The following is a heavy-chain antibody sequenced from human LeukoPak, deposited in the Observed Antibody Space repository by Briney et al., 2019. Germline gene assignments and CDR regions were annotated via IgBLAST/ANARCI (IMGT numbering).Heavy chain of an antibody. J-gene: IGHJ6*04. CDR3: ARGLMGVDIVATIEGEDYYYYGMDV. V-gene: IGHV1-69*06. CDR1: GGTFSSYA. D-gene: IGHD5-12*01. Sequence: SVKVSCTASGGTFSSYAISWVRQAPGQGLEWMGGIIPIFGTANYAQKFQGRVTITADKSTSTAYMELSSMRSEDTDVYYCARGLMGVDIVATIEGEDYYYYGMDVWGKGTTVTVSS. CDR2: IIPIFGTA.